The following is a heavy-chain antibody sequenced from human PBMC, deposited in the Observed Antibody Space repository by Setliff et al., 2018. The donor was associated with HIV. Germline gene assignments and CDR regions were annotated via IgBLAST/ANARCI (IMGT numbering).Heavy chain of an antibody. CDR1: GASISTYY. J-gene: IGHJ4*02. CDR3: ARVRGGTSRGFLDF. V-gene: IGHV4-4*08. CDR2: THISGIT. D-gene: IGHD3-10*01. Sequence: SETLSLTCTVSGASISTYYWSWIRQPPGKGLEWIGYTHISGITNYSPSLKSRLTISVDTSKTQFSLKLNSVTAADTAVYYCARVRGGTSRGFLDFWGQGTLVTVS.